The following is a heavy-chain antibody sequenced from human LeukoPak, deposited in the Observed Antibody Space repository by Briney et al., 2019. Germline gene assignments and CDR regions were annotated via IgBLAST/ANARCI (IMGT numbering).Heavy chain of an antibody. CDR2: IGTAGDT. J-gene: IGHJ6*03. CDR1: GFTFSSYD. CDR3: ARGPTALDYYYMDV. V-gene: IGHV3-13*01. Sequence: GGSLRLSCAASGFTFSSYDMHWVRQATGKGLEWVSAIGTAGDTYYPGSVKGRFTISRENTKNSLYLQMNSLRAGDTAVYYCARGPTALDYYYMDVWGKGTTVTVSS.